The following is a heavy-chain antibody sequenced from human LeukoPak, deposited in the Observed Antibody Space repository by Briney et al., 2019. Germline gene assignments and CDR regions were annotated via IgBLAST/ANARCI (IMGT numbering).Heavy chain of an antibody. CDR3: ARDSSAAAGTYYYYYMDV. V-gene: IGHV3-7*01. Sequence: GGTLRLSCAVSGLTFSSCGFSWVRQAPGKGLEWVANIKQDGSEKYYVDSVKGRFTISRDNAKNSLYLQMNSLRAEDTAAYYCARDSSAAAGTYYYYYMDVWGKGTTVTVSS. CDR2: IKQDGSEK. J-gene: IGHJ6*03. D-gene: IGHD6-13*01. CDR1: GLTFSSCG.